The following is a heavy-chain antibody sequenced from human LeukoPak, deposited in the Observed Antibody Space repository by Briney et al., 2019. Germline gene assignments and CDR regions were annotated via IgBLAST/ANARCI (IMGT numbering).Heavy chain of an antibody. CDR1: GYTFTGYY. CDR3: ARDLGPYDYYGMDV. CDR2: INPNSGGT. Sequence: ASVKVSCKASGYTFTGYYMHWVRQAPGQGLEWMGWINPNSGGTNYAQKFQGRVTMTRDTSISTAYMELSRLRSDDTAVYYCARDLGPYDYYGMDVWGQGTTVTVSS. J-gene: IGHJ6*02. V-gene: IGHV1-2*02.